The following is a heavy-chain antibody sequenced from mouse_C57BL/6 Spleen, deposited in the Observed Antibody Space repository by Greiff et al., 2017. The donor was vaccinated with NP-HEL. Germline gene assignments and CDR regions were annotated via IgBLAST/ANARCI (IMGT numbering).Heavy chain of an antibody. CDR1: GYSFTDYN. V-gene: IGHV1-39*01. D-gene: IGHD1-1*01. CDR3: ARGFITTVVAPFDY. Sequence: VQLQQSGPELVKPGASVKISCKASGYSFTDYNMNWVKQSNGKSLEWIGVINPNYGTTSYNQKFKGKATLTVDQSSSTAYMQLNSLTSADSAVYYCARGFITTVVAPFDYWGQGTTLTVSS. J-gene: IGHJ2*01. CDR2: INPNYGTT.